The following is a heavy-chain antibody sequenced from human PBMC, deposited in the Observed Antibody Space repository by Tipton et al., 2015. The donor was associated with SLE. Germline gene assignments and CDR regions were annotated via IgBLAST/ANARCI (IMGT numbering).Heavy chain of an antibody. V-gene: IGHV1-69*05. CDR1: GGTFSTYG. CDR2: IIPILGTA. D-gene: IGHD7-27*01. J-gene: IGHJ4*02. Sequence: QSGAEVKKPGSSVKVSCKASGGTFSTYGLTWVRQAPGQGLEWMGGIIPILGTADYARNFQGRVTITTDESTTTAYMELSSLRSEDTAVYYCASDEASWAFEYWGQGTLVTVSS. CDR3: ASDEASWAFEY.